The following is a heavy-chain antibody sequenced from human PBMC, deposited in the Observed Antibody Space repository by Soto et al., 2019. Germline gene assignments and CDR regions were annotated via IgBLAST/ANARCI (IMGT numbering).Heavy chain of an antibody. J-gene: IGHJ4*02. CDR2: IYYSGST. CDR3: ATLVYINGLFHS. V-gene: IGHV4-39*01. D-gene: IGHD1-20*01. CDR1: GGSIVTSTYY. Sequence: SATLSLTYTVSGGSIVTSTYYSSWIRPSPGKGLEYIGNIYYSGSTYYKPSLKSRVTISLDTSKNQFSLKVNSVTAADTAVYYCATLVYINGLFHSWGQGTLVTVSS.